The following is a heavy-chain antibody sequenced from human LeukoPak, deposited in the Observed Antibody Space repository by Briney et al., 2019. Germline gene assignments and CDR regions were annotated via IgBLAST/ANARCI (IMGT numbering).Heavy chain of an antibody. V-gene: IGHV3-23*01. CDR2: VTGSAVST. D-gene: IGHD2/OR15-2a*01. Sequence: GGTLRLSCAASELTFITYGMTWVRQAPGKGLEWVSAVTGSAVSTFYADSVKGRFTISRDNSKNTLSLQMNSLRAEDTALYYCVKADLNIRDYFDSWGQGTLVTVSS. CDR1: ELTFITYG. CDR3: VKADLNIRDYFDS. J-gene: IGHJ4*02.